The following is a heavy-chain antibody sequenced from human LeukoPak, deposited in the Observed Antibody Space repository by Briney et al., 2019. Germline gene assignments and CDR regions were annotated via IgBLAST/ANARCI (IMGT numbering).Heavy chain of an antibody. V-gene: IGHV1-2*02. D-gene: IGHD2-2*01. Sequence: ASVKVSCKASGYTFTGYYMHWVRQAPGQGLEWMGWINPNSGGTNYAQKFQGRVTMTRDTSISTAYMELGRLRSDDTAVYYCARVGGGSAATFDYWGQGTLVTVSS. CDR3: ARVGGGSAATFDY. CDR1: GYTFTGYY. CDR2: INPNSGGT. J-gene: IGHJ4*02.